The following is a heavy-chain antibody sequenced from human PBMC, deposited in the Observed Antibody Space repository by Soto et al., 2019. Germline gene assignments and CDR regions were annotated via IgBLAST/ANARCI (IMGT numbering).Heavy chain of an antibody. CDR2: ISGSDDST. V-gene: IGHV3-23*01. CDR1: GFTFSSYA. D-gene: IGHD6-6*01. CDR3: AKRSSSSTLDY. Sequence: EVQLLESGGGLVQPGESLRLSCAASGFTFSSYAMSWVRQAPGKGLGWVSVISGSDDSTYYADSVKGRFTISRDNTKNTLYLQINSLRAEDTAVYYCAKRSSSSTLDYWGQGTLVTVSS. J-gene: IGHJ4*02.